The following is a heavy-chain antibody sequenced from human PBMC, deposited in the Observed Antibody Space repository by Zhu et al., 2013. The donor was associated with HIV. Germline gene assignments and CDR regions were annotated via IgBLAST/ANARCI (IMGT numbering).Heavy chain of an antibody. Sequence: QLVQSGVEVKKPGASVKVSCKASGYIFTTYGISWVRQAPGQGLEWMGGIIPMLNTPIYAQNFKGRVTITADKSTKTVQMELNTLTSDDTAVYYCSRGGGTIVVAVGSFDVGVKGRWSAXLQ. CDR3: SRGGGTIVVAVGSFDV. CDR2: IIPMLNTP. D-gene: IGHD2-15*01. J-gene: IGHJ3*01. V-gene: IGHV1-69*10. CDR1: GYIFTTYG.